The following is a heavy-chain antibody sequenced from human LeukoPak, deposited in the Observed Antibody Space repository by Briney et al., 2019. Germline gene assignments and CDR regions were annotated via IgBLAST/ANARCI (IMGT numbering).Heavy chain of an antibody. J-gene: IGHJ4*02. CDR3: AKGAYGVGGALDY. V-gene: IGHV3-23*01. Sequence: PGGSLRLSCAASGFIFRTYGMNWVRQAPGKRLEYVSGITAGGGNTYYADSLKGRFTFSRDDSKYTVFLQMNSLRVEDTAVYYCAKGAYGVGGALDYWGRGSLVTVSS. CDR1: GFIFRTYG. D-gene: IGHD2-21*01. CDR2: ITAGGGNT.